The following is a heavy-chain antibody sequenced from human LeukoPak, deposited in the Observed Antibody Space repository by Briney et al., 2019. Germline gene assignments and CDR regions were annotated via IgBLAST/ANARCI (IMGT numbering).Heavy chain of an antibody. V-gene: IGHV4-61*01. CDR1: GGSVSSATNY. CDR2: IYYSGST. CDR3: ARVVTIGVLAATNRWFEYGMDV. Sequence: SETLSLTCSVSGGSVSSATNYWGWIRQPPGKGLEWIGYIYYSGSTNYNPSLKSRVTISIDTSKNQFSLQLSSVTAADTTVYYCARVVTIGVLAATNRWFEYGMDVWGQGTTVTVSS. D-gene: IGHD2-15*01. J-gene: IGHJ6*02.